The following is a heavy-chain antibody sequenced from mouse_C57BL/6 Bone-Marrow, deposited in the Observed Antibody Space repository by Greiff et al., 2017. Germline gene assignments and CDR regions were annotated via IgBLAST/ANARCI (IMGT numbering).Heavy chain of an antibody. D-gene: IGHD1-1*01. J-gene: IGHJ1*03. CDR3: ARGVVAPRYFDV. Sequence: EVQRVESGPELVKPGASVKMSCKASGYTFTDYNMHWVKQSHGKSLEWIGYINPNNGGTSYNQKFKGKATLTVNKSSSTAYMALRSLTSEDSAVYYCARGVVAPRYFDVWGTGTTVTVSS. CDR2: INPNNGGT. CDR1: GYTFTDYN. V-gene: IGHV1-22*01.